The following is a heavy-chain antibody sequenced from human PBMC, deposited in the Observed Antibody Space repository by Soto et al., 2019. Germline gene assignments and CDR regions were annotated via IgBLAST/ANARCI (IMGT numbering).Heavy chain of an antibody. CDR3: ARDISASDGDY. D-gene: IGHD2-21*01. CDR2: IHHSGST. V-gene: IGHV4-38-2*02. Sequence: PSETLSLTCSVSGYSISSGYYWGWIRQAPGKGLEWIGNIHHSGSTYYNPSLESRVTISIDTSKNQFSLRLTSVTAADTAIYYCARDISASDGDYWGHGTLVTVSS. CDR1: GYSISSGYY. J-gene: IGHJ4*01.